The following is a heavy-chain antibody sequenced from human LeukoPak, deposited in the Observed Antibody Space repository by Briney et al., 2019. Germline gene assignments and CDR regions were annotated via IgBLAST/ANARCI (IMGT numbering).Heavy chain of an antibody. CDR3: ASSNFCSGYYLNRYFDY. V-gene: IGHV4-34*01. CDR2: INHSGST. CDR1: GGSFSGYY. J-gene: IGHJ4*02. Sequence: SETLSLTCAVYGGSFSGYYWSWIRQPPGKGLEWIGEINHSGSTNYNPSLKSRVTISVDTSKNQFSLKLSSVTAADTAVYYCASSNFCSGYYLNRYFDYWGQGTLVTVSS. D-gene: IGHD3-3*01.